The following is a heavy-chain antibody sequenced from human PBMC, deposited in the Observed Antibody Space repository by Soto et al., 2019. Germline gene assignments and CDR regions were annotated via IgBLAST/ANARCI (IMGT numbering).Heavy chain of an antibody. D-gene: IGHD4-17*01. CDR2: MYYSGRT. J-gene: IGHJ6*02. CDR3: ARHGNTVTTGYYYGMDV. V-gene: IGHV4-39*01. CDR1: GASISGSNYY. Sequence: PSETLSLTCTVSGASISGSNYYWGGIRQPPGRGLEWIGTMYYSGRTYYNPSLKSRVTTSVDTSKNQFSLKLSAVTATDTAVYYCARHGNTVTTGYYYGMDVWGQGTTVTVSS.